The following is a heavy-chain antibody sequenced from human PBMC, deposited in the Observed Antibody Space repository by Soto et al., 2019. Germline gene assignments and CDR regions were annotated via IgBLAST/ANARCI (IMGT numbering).Heavy chain of an antibody. V-gene: IGHV1-3*01. J-gene: IGHJ4*02. CDR1: GYTFTNYA. D-gene: IGHD6-13*01. CDR3: AAISSSWYPNFDY. Sequence: ASVKVSCKASGYTFTNYAMHWVRQAPGQRLEWMGWINAGNGNTKYSQKLQGRLTITRDTSASTAYMELSSLRSEDTAVYYCAAISSSWYPNFDYWGQGTLVTVSS. CDR2: INAGNGNT.